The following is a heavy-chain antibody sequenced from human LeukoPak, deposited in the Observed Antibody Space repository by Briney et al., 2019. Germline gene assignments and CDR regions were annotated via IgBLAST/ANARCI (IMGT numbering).Heavy chain of an antibody. D-gene: IGHD3-10*01. CDR2: IYHSGST. V-gene: IGHV4-30-2*01. J-gene: IGHJ2*01. CDR3: ARGGRVGSGSPWWYFDL. CDR1: GGSISSGGYS. Sequence: PSQTLSLTCAVSGGSISSGGYSWSWIRQPPGKGLEWIGYIYHSGSTYCNPSLKSRVTISVDRSKNQFSLKLSSVTAADTAVYYCARGGRVGSGSPWWYFDLWGRGTLVTVSS.